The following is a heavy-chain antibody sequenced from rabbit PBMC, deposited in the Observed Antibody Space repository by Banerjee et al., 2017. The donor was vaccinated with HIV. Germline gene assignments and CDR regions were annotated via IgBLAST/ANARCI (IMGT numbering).Heavy chain of an antibody. V-gene: IGHV1S43*01. CDR3: ARDGDGDWWYHFTL. Sequence: QSLEESGGDLVKPGASLTLTCTASGFSFSSSSYMCWVRQAPGKGLEWIGCIDNSSGSTWYASWVNGRFTISRSTRLNTVTLQMTSLTAADTATYFCARDGDGDWWYHFTLWGPGTLVTVS. D-gene: IGHD2-1*01. J-gene: IGHJ4*01. CDR1: GFSFSSSSY. CDR2: IDNSSGST.